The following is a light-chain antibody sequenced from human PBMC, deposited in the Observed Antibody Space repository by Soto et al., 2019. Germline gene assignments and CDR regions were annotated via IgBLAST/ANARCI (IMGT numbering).Light chain of an antibody. J-gene: IGKJ1*01. CDR1: YSVIISY. Sequence: EIVLTQSPGTLSLSPGERANHSCRASYSVIISYLAWYQQKPGQAPRLLIYGASSRATGIPDRFSGSGSGTDFTLTISRLEPEDFAVYYCQQYGSSPLTFGQGTKVDIK. CDR3: QQYGSSPLT. CDR2: GAS. V-gene: IGKV3-20*01.